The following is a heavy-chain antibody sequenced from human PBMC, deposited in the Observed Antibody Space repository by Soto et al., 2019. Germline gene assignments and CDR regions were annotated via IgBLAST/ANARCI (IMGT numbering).Heavy chain of an antibody. CDR2: ISGSGGST. J-gene: IGHJ4*02. CDR1: GFIFSSYA. D-gene: IGHD2-2*01. Sequence: GGSLRLSCAASGFIFSSYAMSWVRQAPGKGLEWVSAISGSGGSTYYADYVKGRFTISRDNSKNTLYLKMNSLRAEDTAVYYCAKTGPGYCSSTSCPLDYWGQGTLVTVSS. CDR3: AKTGPGYCSSTSCPLDY. V-gene: IGHV3-23*01.